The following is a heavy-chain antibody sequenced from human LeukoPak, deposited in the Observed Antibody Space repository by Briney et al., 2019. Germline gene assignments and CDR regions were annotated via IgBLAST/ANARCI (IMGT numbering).Heavy chain of an antibody. D-gene: IGHD1-14*01. CDR2: ISPSGSSK. CDR3: ARDGGRLPDN. J-gene: IGHJ4*02. V-gene: IGHV3-74*01. Sequence: GRSLRLSCAASGFPFSTYSLHWVRQPPGKALVWVSRISPSGSSKNYADSVEGRFRISRDKAKHTLSLQMTSLTAEDTAVYYCARDGGRLPDNWGKGTLVTVS. CDR1: GFPFSTYS.